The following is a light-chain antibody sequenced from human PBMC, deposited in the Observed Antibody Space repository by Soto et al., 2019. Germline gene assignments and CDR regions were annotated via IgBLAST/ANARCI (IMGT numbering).Light chain of an antibody. J-gene: IGKJ2*01. CDR1: QSITNRF. CDR3: QQYGSSYT. Sequence: EIVLAQSPATLSLSPGKSTTLSCRARQSITNRFLAWYQQKPGQAPRLLIYGAVTRATGIPDRFSASGSGTDFTLSISRLEPEDFTVYYCQQYGSSYTFGQGTKLEI. V-gene: IGKV3-20*01. CDR2: GAV.